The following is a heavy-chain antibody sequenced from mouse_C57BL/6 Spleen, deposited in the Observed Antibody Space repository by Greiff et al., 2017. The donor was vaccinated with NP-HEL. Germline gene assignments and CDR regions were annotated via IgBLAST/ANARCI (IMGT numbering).Heavy chain of an antibody. V-gene: IGHV2-6-1*01. D-gene: IGHD1-1*01. CDR1: GFSLTSYG. CDR2: IWSDGST. CDR3: ARHYYGSSYWYFDV. Sequence: VKLMESGPGLVAPSQSLSITCTVSGFSLTSYGVHWVRQPPGKGLEWLVVIWSDGSTTYNSAPKSRLSISKDNSKSQVFLKMNSRQTDDTAMYYCARHYYGSSYWYFDVWGTGTTVTVSS. J-gene: IGHJ1*03.